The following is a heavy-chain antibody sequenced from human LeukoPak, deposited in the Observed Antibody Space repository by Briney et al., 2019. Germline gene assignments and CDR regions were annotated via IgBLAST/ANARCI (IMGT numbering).Heavy chain of an antibody. CDR1: GYTFTNYH. D-gene: IGHD2-2*01. V-gene: IGHV1-46*01. CDR2: INPSGGRT. CDR3: ARGAPSGIVVVPAAMMRGKYYYYYMDV. Sequence: GASVKVSCKASGYTFTNYHMHWVRQAPGQGLEWMGIINPSGGRTSYAQKFQGRVTMTRDMSTSTVYMELSSLISEDTAVYYCARGAPSGIVVVPAAMMRGKYYYYYMDVWGKGTTVTISS. J-gene: IGHJ6*03.